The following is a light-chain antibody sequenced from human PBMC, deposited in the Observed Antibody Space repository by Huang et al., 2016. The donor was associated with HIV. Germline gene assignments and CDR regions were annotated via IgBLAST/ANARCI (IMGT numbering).Light chain of an antibody. CDR1: QSLVHSDGNTY. CDR3: MQGTQWPWT. V-gene: IGKV2-30*02. J-gene: IGKJ1*01. CDR2: RVS. Sequence: EVVLTQSPLSLPVTLGQPASISCKSSQSLVHSDGNTYLDWFQQRPGQSPRRLIYRVSNRESGVPDRFSGSGSGTDFTLKISRVEAEDVGFYYCMQGTQWPWTFGQGTKVEIK.